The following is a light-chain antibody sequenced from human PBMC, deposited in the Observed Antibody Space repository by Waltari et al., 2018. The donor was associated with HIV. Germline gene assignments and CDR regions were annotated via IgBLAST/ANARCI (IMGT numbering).Light chain of an antibody. V-gene: IGLV7-46*01. CDR3: LLSYSGARPVV. Sequence: QAVVTQEPSLTVSPGGTVTLTCGSSTGAVTSGHYPYWFQQTTGHAPRTLIYDTSNKHSWTPARFSGSLLGGKAALTLSGAQPEDEAEYYCLLSYSGARPVVFGGGTKLTVL. CDR2: DTS. J-gene: IGLJ2*01. CDR1: TGAVTSGHY.